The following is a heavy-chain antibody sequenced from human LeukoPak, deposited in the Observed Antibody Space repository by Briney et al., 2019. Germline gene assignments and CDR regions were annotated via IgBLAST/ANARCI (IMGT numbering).Heavy chain of an antibody. CDR1: GFSFSSHG. CDR3: AKGCRSGSICFLIDY. CDR2: ISFDGSDK. Sequence: GGSXRLSCAASGFSFSSHGMHWVRQXPGKGLEWVAVISFDGSDKYYADSVKGRFTISRDNSKNTLYVQMNSLRAEDTAVYYCAKGCRSGSICFLIDYWGQGTLVTVSS. D-gene: IGHD2-15*01. J-gene: IGHJ4*02. V-gene: IGHV3-30*18.